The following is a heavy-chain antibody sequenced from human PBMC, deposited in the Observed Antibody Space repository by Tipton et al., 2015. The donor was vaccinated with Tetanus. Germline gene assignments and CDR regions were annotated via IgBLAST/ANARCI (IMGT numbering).Heavy chain of an antibody. V-gene: IGHV1-69*01. CDR2: IIPSLGST. CDR1: GDTFSSYA. Sequence: QLVQSGPEVKKPGSSVKVSCKASGDTFSSYAISWMRQAPGQGLEWMGGIIPSLGSTTYAPKFQGRITITADEVTTTAYMEVSSLTSEDTAVFYCARGVSYLGIYYYYAMDVWGQGTTVTVSP. J-gene: IGHJ6*01. CDR3: ARGVSYLGIYYYYAMDV. D-gene: IGHD1-26*01.